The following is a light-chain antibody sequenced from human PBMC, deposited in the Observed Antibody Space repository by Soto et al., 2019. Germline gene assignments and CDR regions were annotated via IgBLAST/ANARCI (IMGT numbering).Light chain of an antibody. Sequence: QSALTHPRSVSGSPGQSVTISCTGTSSDVGGYNYVSWYQQHPGKAPKLMIYDVSKRPSGVPDRFSGSKSGNTASLTISGLQAEDEADYYCCSDAGSYVFGTGTKVTVL. V-gene: IGLV2-11*01. CDR2: DVS. J-gene: IGLJ1*01. CDR1: SSDVGGYNY. CDR3: CSDAGSYV.